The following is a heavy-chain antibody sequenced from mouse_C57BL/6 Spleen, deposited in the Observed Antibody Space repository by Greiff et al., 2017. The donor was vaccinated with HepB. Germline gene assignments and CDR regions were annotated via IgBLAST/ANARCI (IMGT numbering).Heavy chain of an antibody. J-gene: IGHJ1*03. CDR2: IHPNSGST. CDR3: ARDYYYGSSYPDV. V-gene: IGHV1-64*01. CDR1: GYTFTSYW. Sequence: VQLQQPGAELVKPGASVKLSCKASGYTFTSYWMHWVKQRPGQGLEWIGMIHPNSGSTNYNEKFKSKATLTVDKSSSTAYMQLSSLTSEDSAVYYCARDYYYGSSYPDVWGTGTTVTVSS. D-gene: IGHD1-1*01.